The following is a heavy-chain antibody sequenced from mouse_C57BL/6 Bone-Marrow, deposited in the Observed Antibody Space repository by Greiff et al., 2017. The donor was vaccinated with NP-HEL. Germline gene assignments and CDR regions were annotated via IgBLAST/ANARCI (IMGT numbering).Heavy chain of an antibody. D-gene: IGHD1-1*01. CDR2: INPSTGGT. Sequence: VQLKESGPELVKPGASVKISCKASGYSFTGYYMNWVKQSPEKSLEWIGEINPSTGGTTYNQKFKAKATLTVDKSSSTAYMQLKSLTSEDSAVYYCARRGCTGSSPYWYFDVWGTGTTVTVSS. CDR1: GYSFTGYY. CDR3: ARRGCTGSSPYWYFDV. J-gene: IGHJ1*03. V-gene: IGHV1-42*01.